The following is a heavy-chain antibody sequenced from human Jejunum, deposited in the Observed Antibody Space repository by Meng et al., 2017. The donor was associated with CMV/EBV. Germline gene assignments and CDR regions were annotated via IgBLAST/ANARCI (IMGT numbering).Heavy chain of an antibody. J-gene: IGHJ6*02. CDR3: ARDNTGSCTGGTCYSAYYYGLDV. D-gene: IGHD2-15*01. V-gene: IGHV3-21*01. CDR2: ISTRSDYL. Sequence: NWVRQAPGKGLEWVSSISTRSDYLYYADSVKGRFSISRDDAKNSLYLQMNSLGAEDTAVYFCARDNTGSCTGGTCYSAYYYGLDVWGQGTTVTVSS.